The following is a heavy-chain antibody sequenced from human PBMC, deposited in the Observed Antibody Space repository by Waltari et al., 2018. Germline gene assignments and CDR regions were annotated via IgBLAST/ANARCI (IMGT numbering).Heavy chain of an antibody. CDR3: TTXRGGNYRYTLGX. V-gene: IGHV3-15*07. J-gene: IGHJ4*02. Sequence: VQLVEXGGGXVKPGGSLXLSCHTSGFTFNDAWMSWVRQEPGRGLXWVGLXYSKIXGWETXYAAPVKGRFXISRDDSKNTLYLQMNSXKTEDTAVXYXTTXRGGNYRYTLGXWGQGVLVTVSS. CDR2: XYSKIXGWET. D-gene: IGHD3-16*02. CDR1: GFTFNDAW.